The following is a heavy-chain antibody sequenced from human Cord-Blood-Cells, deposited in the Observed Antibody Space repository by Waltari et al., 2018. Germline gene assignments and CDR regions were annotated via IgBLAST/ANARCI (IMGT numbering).Heavy chain of an antibody. D-gene: IGHD4-17*01. Sequence: QVQLVESGGGVVQPGRSLRLSCAASGFTFSSYAMHWVRQAPGKGLEWVAVISYDGSNKYYADSVKGRFTISRDNSKNTLYLQMNSLRAEDTAVYYCARGRLNGDYSSYGMDVWDQGP. CDR2: ISYDGSNK. CDR3: ARGRLNGDYSSYGMDV. V-gene: IGHV3-30-3*01. J-gene: IGHJ6*02. CDR1: GFTFSSYA.